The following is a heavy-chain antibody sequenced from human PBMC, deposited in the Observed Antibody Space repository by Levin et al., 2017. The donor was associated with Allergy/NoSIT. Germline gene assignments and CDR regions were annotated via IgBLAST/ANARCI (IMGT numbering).Heavy chain of an antibody. CDR2: MSDDGTTK. J-gene: IGHJ4*02. D-gene: IGHD6-25*01. CDR1: GFSFSTYV. CDR3: TRLDY. Sequence: GGSLRLSCAASGFSFSTYVFHWVRQAPGKGLEWVAVMSDDGTTKFYADSVKGRFAISRDNSKNTVYLHMKSLRTDDLAVYYCTRLDYWGRGTLVAVSS. V-gene: IGHV3-30*09.